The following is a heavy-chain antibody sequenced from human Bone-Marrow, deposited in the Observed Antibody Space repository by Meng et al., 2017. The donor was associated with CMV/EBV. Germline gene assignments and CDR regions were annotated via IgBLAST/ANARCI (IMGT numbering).Heavy chain of an antibody. Sequence: SVKVSCKASGGTFSKYAISWVRQAPGQGLEWMGGIIPILGTGKYAQKFQGRVTITTDESTSTAYMELSSLRFEDTAVYYCARGLVLCTSCYFLPAFDPWGQGTLVTVSS. CDR3: ARGLVLCTSCYFLPAFDP. CDR2: IIPILGTG. D-gene: IGHD2-2*01. V-gene: IGHV1-69*05. CDR1: GGTFSKYA. J-gene: IGHJ5*02.